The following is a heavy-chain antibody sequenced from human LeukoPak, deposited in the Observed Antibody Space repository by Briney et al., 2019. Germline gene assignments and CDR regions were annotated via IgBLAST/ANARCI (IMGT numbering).Heavy chain of an antibody. CDR1: GGSFTTDY. D-gene: IGHD3-22*01. V-gene: IGHV4-34*01. CDR2: INHSGST. Sequence: SETLSLTCAVYGGSFTTDYWSWIRQSPGKGLEWIGEINHSGSTNYNPSLKSRVTISVDTSKNQFSLKLNSVTAADTAVYYCAKSNGYGLIDIWGQGTMVTVSS. J-gene: IGHJ3*02. CDR3: AKSNGYGLIDI.